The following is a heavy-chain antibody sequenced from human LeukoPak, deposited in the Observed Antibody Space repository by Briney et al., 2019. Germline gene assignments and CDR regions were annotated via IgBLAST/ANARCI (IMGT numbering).Heavy chain of an antibody. D-gene: IGHD1-26*01. J-gene: IGHJ4*02. Sequence: PSETLSLTCTVSGGSISSYYWSWIREPPGMGLEWIGCIYYSGSTNYNPSLKSRVTISVDTSKNQFSLKLSSVTAADTAVYYCASLYSGSYDTGSFDYFNYWGQGTLVTVSS. CDR3: ASLYSGSYDTGSFDYFNY. CDR2: IYYSGST. CDR1: GGSISSYY. V-gene: IGHV4-59*01.